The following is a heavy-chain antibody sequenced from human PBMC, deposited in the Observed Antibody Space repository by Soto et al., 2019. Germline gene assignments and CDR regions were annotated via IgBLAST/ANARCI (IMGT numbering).Heavy chain of an antibody. D-gene: IGHD3-16*01. CDR3: ATPYYFNH. Sequence: GGSLRLSCAASGFRFSSYTMNWVRQAPVKGLEWLSSISDDSSYIDYADSLRGRFTVSRDNAGNSLYLQIDSLGVEDTAVYYCATPYYFNHWGPGTLVTVSS. CDR1: GFRFSSYT. J-gene: IGHJ1*01. CDR2: ISDDSSYI. V-gene: IGHV3-21*06.